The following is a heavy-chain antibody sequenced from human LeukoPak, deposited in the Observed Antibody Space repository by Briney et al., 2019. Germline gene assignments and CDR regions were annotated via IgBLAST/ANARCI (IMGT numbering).Heavy chain of an antibody. V-gene: IGHV4-34*01. CDR3: ARVGGESSWARILNWFDP. CDR2: IYYSGST. CDR1: GGSFSGYY. J-gene: IGHJ5*02. Sequence: SETLSLTCAVYGGSFSGYYWSWIRQPPGKGLEWIGSIYYSGSTYYNPSLKSRVTISIDTSKNQFSLQLNSVTPEDTAVYYCARVGGESSWARILNWFDPWGQGTLVTVSA. D-gene: IGHD6-13*01.